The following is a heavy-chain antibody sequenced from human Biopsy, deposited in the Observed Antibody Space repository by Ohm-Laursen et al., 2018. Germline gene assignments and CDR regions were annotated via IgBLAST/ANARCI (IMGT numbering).Heavy chain of an antibody. V-gene: IGHV4-38-2*01. D-gene: IGHD2-15*01. CDR1: GFSISSGFH. Sequence: DTLSLTCGVSGFSISSGFHWAWIRQPPGKGLERIGFIYRTGTTTYNPSFKSRVAMAVDTSKNQFSLTLNSVTAADTAVYYCARMKGRGYFDYWGQGTLVIVSS. CDR3: ARMKGRGYFDY. CDR2: IYRTGTT. J-gene: IGHJ4*02.